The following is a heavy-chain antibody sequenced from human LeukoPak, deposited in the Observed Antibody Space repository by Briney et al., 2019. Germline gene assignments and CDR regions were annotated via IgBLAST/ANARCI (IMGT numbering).Heavy chain of an antibody. V-gene: IGHV4-34*01. D-gene: IGHD1-1*01. Sequence: PSETLSLTCAVYGGSFSGYYWSWIRQPPGKGLECIGEINHSGSTNYNPSLKSRVTISVDTSKNQFSLKLSSVTAADTAVYYCARKPRTTGTTTHSYYYYYYMDVWGKGTTVTVSS. CDR3: ARKPRTTGTTTHSYYYYYYMDV. CDR2: INHSGST. J-gene: IGHJ6*03. CDR1: GGSFSGYY.